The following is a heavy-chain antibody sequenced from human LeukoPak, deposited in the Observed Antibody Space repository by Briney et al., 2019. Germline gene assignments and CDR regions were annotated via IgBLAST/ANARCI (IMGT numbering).Heavy chain of an antibody. J-gene: IGHJ6*03. CDR2: IIPIFGTA. Sequence: ASVKVSCKASGGTFSSYAISWVRQAPGQGLEWMGGIIPIFGTANYAQKFQGRVTITADESTSTAYMELSSLRSEDTAVYYCAGQTSSIAAAGTSYYYYMDVWGKGTTVTVSS. D-gene: IGHD6-13*01. CDR3: AGQTSSIAAAGTSYYYYMDV. V-gene: IGHV1-69*13. CDR1: GGTFSSYA.